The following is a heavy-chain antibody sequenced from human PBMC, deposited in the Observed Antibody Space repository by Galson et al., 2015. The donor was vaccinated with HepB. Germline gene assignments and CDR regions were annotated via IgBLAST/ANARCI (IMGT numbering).Heavy chain of an antibody. J-gene: IGHJ4*02. CDR2: ISGSGGST. Sequence: SLRLSCAASGFTFSSYAMSWVRQAPGKGLEWVSAISGSGGSTYYADSVKGRFTISRDNSKNTLYLQMNSLRAEDTAVYYCAKDQEYSSSPGDYWGQGTLVTVSS. V-gene: IGHV3-23*01. CDR3: AKDQEYSSSPGDY. D-gene: IGHD6-6*01. CDR1: GFTFSSYA.